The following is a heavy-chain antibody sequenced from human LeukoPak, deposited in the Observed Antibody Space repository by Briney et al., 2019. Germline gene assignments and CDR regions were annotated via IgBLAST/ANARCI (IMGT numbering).Heavy chain of an antibody. CDR2: IYTSGST. Sequence: SETLSLTCTVSGGSISSYYWSWIRQPAGKGLEWIGRIYTSGSTNYNPSLKSRVTMSVDTSKNQFSLKLSSVTAADTAVYYCARDSRELSGSLLDYWGQGTLVTVSS. CDR3: ARDSRELSGSLLDY. D-gene: IGHD1-26*01. CDR1: GGSISSYY. J-gene: IGHJ4*02. V-gene: IGHV4-4*07.